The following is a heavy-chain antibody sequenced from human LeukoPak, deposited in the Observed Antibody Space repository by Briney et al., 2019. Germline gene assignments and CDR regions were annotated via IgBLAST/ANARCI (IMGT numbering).Heavy chain of an antibody. CDR1: GFTFSTYW. CDR2: INSDGSSA. CDR3: ARRYYGSATYRLPYDY. V-gene: IGHV3-74*01. D-gene: IGHD3-22*01. Sequence: GGSLRLSCAASGFTFSTYWMHWVRQAPGKGLVWVSRINSDGSSADYADSVKGRFTISRDNAKNSLYLQMSSLRAEDTAVYYCARRYYGSATYRLPYDYWGQGTLVTVSS. J-gene: IGHJ4*02.